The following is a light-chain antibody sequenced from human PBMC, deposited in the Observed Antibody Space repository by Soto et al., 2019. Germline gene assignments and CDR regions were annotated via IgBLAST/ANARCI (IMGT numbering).Light chain of an antibody. CDR3: QQYGSSPPIT. J-gene: IGKJ5*01. V-gene: IGKV3-20*01. CDR2: GAS. Sequence: EIVLTQSPGTLSLSPCERVTLSCRSSESVSSRYLAWYQQKAGQAPRLLIYGASSRATGIPDRFSGSGSGTDFTLTVSRLEPEDFAVYYCQQYGSSPPITFGQGTRLEI. CDR1: ESVSSRY.